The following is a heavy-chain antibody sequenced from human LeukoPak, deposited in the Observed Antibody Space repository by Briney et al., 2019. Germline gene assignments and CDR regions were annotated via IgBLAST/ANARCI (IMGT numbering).Heavy chain of an antibody. CDR2: VYTSGST. J-gene: IGHJ4*02. V-gene: IGHV4-61*02. D-gene: IGHD3-10*01. CDR3: ARDITLRGRGVSIPYFDY. Sequence: SQTLSLTCTVSGGSISSGSAYWSWIRQPAGKGLEWIGRVYTSGSTNYNPSLRSRVTISVDTSKNQFSLKLSSGTAADTAVYYCARDITLRGRGVSIPYFDYWGQGTLVTVSS. CDR1: GGSISSGSAY.